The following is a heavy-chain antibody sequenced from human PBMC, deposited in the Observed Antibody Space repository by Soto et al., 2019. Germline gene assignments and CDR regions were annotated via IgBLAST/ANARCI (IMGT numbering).Heavy chain of an antibody. Sequence: PWGSLRLSCSASVFTFSSYAMHWGRQAPGKGLEYVSAISSNGGSTYYADSVKGRFTISRDNSKNTLYLQMSSLRAEDTAVYYCVPQLVVYYGMDVWGQGTTVTVSS. CDR1: VFTFSSYA. D-gene: IGHD6-6*01. V-gene: IGHV3-64D*06. CDR3: VPQLVVYYGMDV. J-gene: IGHJ6*02. CDR2: ISSNGGST.